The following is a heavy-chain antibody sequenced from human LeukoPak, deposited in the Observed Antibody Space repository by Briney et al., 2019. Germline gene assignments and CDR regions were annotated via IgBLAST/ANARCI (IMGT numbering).Heavy chain of an antibody. J-gene: IGHJ4*02. CDR1: GFTFSSYG. CDR3: AKDQEWLSKVTLDY. D-gene: IGHD3-3*01. Sequence: PGGSLRLSCAASGFTFSSYGMHWVRQAPGKGLEWVAFIRYDGSNKYYADSVKGRFTISRDNSKNTLYLQMNSLRAEDTAVYYCAKDQEWLSKVTLDYWGQGTLVTVSS. CDR2: IRYDGSNK. V-gene: IGHV3-30*02.